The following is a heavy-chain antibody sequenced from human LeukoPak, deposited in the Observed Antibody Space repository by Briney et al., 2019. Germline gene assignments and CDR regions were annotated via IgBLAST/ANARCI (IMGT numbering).Heavy chain of an antibody. CDR3: ARGKRGYSYGFDY. CDR2: INSDGSST. V-gene: IGHV3-74*01. CDR1: GFTLSSYW. Sequence: GGSLRLSCAASGFTLSSYWMHWVRQAPGKGLVWVSRINSDGSSTSYADSVKGRFTISRDNAKNTLYLQMNSLRAEDAAVYYCARGKRGYSYGFDYWGQGTLVTVSS. J-gene: IGHJ4*02. D-gene: IGHD5-18*01.